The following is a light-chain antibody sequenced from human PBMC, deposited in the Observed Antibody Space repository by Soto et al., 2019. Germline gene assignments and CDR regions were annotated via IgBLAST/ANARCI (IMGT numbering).Light chain of an antibody. CDR3: QQYGSSRT. J-gene: IGKJ1*01. V-gene: IGKV3-20*01. Sequence: EIVLTQSPGTLSLSPGERATLSCRASQSVSGSYLAWYQQKPGQAPRLLIYGASSRATGIPDRFSGSGSGTDFTLTIVRLEPEDFAVYYCQQYGSSRTFGQGAKVEFK. CDR2: GAS. CDR1: QSVSGSY.